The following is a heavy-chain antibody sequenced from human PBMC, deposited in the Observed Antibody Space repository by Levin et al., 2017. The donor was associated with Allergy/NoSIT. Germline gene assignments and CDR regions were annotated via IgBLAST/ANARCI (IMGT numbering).Heavy chain of an antibody. CDR3: ARGDIVVVVAATHMDV. V-gene: IGHV3-33*01. D-gene: IGHD2-15*01. Sequence: GGSLRLSCAASGFTFSSYGMHWVRQAPGKGLEWVAVIWYDGSNKYYADSVKGRFTISRDNSKNTLYLQMNSLRAEDTAVYYCARGDIVVVVAATHMDVWGKGTTVTVSS. J-gene: IGHJ6*03. CDR2: IWYDGSNK. CDR1: GFTFSSYG.